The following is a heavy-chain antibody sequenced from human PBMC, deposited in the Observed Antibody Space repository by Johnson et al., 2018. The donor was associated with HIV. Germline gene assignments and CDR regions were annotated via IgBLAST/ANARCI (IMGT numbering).Heavy chain of an antibody. Sequence: VKPVESGGGLVQPGGSLRLSCAASGFTFSSYAMHWVRQAPGKGLEYVSAISSNGGSTYYANSVKGRFTISRDNSKNTLYLQMGSLRAEDMAVYYCARDRSVLQFLEGPAAFDIWGQGTMVTVSS. J-gene: IGHJ3*02. V-gene: IGHV3-64*01. D-gene: IGHD3-3*01. CDR3: ARDRSVLQFLEGPAAFDI. CDR2: ISSNGGST. CDR1: GFTFSSYA.